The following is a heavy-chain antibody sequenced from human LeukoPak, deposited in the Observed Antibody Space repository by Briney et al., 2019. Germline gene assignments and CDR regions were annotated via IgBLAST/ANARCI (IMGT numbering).Heavy chain of an antibody. D-gene: IGHD6-19*01. CDR2: IYHSGST. CDR1: GGSISSSNW. CDR3: ASHMASGWYGLGY. J-gene: IGHJ4*02. Sequence: PSETLSLTCAVSGGSISSSNWWSWVRQPPGKGLEWIGEIYHSGSTNYNPSLKSRVTISVDKSKNQFSLKLSSVTAADTAVYYCASHMASGWYGLGYWGQGTLVTVSS. V-gene: IGHV4-4*02.